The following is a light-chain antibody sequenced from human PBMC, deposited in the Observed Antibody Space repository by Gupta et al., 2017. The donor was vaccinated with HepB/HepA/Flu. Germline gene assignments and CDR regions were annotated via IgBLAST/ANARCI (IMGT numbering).Light chain of an antibody. CDR2: DAS. V-gene: IGKV1-33*01. J-gene: IGKJ5*01. Sequence: DIQMTQSPSSPSASVGDRVTITCQASQDISNYLNWYQQKPGKAPKLLIYDASNLETGVPSRFSGSGSGTDFTFTISSLQPEDIATYYCQQYDNLPPFGQGTRLEIK. CDR1: QDISNY. CDR3: QQYDNLPP.